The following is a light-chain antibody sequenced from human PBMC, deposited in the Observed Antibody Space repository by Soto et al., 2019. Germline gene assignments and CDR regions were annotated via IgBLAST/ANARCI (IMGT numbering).Light chain of an antibody. Sequence: EVVLTQSPGTLSLSPGERATLSCRASQSVTNNYIAWYQQRPGQAPRLLIYVASTRATGIPDRFSGSGSGTDFTLTISRLEPEDFAMYYCQHYGGSPFYSFGQGTKLEIK. CDR3: QHYGGSPFYS. CDR1: QSVTNNY. CDR2: VAS. V-gene: IGKV3-20*01. J-gene: IGKJ2*03.